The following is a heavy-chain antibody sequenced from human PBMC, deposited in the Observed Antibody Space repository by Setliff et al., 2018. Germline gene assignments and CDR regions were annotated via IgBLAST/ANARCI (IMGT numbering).Heavy chain of an antibody. J-gene: IGHJ2*01. CDR3: ARNVDYWYFDL. CDR2: IYWDDDK. V-gene: IGHV2-5*02. Sequence: SGPTLVNPTQTLTLTCSFSGFSLSTSGVGVGWIRQPPGKALEWLALIYWDDDKRYSPSLKSRLTITKDTSKNQVVLTMTNMDPVDTATCYCARNVDYWYFDLWGRGTLVTVSS. CDR1: GFSLSTSGVG.